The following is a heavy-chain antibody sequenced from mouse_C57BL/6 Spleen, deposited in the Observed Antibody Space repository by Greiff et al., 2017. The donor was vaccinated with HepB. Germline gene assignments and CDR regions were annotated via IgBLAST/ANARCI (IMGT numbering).Heavy chain of an antibody. Sequence: QVHVKQSGPELVKPGASVKISCKASGYAFSSSWMNWVKQRPGKGLEWIGRIYPGDGDTNYNGKFKGKATLTADKSSSTAYMQLSSLASEDSAVYFWARMGTTVVAPFDYWGQGTTLTVSS. CDR2: IYPGDGDT. D-gene: IGHD1-1*01. V-gene: IGHV1-82*01. CDR1: GYAFSSSW. CDR3: ARMGTTVVAPFDY. J-gene: IGHJ2*01.